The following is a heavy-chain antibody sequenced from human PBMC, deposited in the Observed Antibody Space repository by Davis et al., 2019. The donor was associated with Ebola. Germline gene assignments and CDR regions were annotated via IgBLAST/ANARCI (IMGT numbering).Heavy chain of an antibody. D-gene: IGHD1-26*01. Sequence: GESLKISCVAPGFSFSYSSMNWVRQAPGKGLEWISYISTSVFTTYYADSVKGRFTISRDNAKNSLFLQMNSLRDEDTAVYYCVRDDVGALGFWGQGTLVTVSS. CDR1: GFSFSYSS. CDR2: ISTSVFTT. V-gene: IGHV3-48*02. CDR3: VRDDVGALGF. J-gene: IGHJ4*02.